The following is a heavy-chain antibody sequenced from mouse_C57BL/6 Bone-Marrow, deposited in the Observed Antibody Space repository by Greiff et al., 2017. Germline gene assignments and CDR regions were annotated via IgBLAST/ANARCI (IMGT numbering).Heavy chain of an antibody. V-gene: IGHV1-22*01. CDR3: ARLLRSFAY. Sequence: VHVKQSGPELVKPGASVKMSCKASGYTFTDYNMHWVKQSHGKSLEWIGYLNPNNGGTSYNQKFKGKATLTVNKSSSTAYIELRSLTSEDSAVYYCARLLRSFAYGGQGTLVTVSA. D-gene: IGHD1-1*01. J-gene: IGHJ3*01. CDR1: GYTFTDYN. CDR2: LNPNNGGT.